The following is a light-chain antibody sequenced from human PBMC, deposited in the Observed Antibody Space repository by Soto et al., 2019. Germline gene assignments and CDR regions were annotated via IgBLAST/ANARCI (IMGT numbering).Light chain of an antibody. Sequence: TQSPSTLSASVGDRVTITCRASQSVSSYLAWYQQKPGQAPRLLISDASNRATGIPARFSGSGSGTDFTLTISSLEPEDFAVYYCQQRSNWPLTFGGGTKVDIK. V-gene: IGKV3-11*01. CDR3: QQRSNWPLT. CDR2: DAS. CDR1: QSVSSY. J-gene: IGKJ4*01.